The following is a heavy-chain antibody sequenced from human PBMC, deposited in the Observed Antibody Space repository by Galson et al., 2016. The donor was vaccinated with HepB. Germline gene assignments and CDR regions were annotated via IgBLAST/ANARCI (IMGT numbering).Heavy chain of an antibody. D-gene: IGHD3-10*01. Sequence: SLRLSCAASGFTFSSAWMTWVRQAPGKGLEWVGRIKSKTHGGTTDYAAPVKGRFTISRDDSKNTLYLQMNSLKTEDTAVYYCTASGSPGLDYWGQGTLVTVSS. CDR2: IKSKTHGGTT. CDR3: TASGSPGLDY. CDR1: GFTFSSAW. V-gene: IGHV3-15*01. J-gene: IGHJ4*02.